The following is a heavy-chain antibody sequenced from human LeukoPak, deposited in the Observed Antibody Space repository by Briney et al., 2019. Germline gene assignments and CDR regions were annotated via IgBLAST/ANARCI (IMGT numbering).Heavy chain of an antibody. Sequence: PGGSLRLSCAASEFTFSSYAMTWVRQAPGKGLEWVSSISGSGGSTQYADSVQGRFAISRDNAKNTVYLQMNSLGAEDTAVYYCARGIAGAWGFDYWGLGTLVTVSS. D-gene: IGHD6-13*01. CDR1: EFTFSSYA. CDR3: ARGIAGAWGFDY. CDR2: ISGSGGST. J-gene: IGHJ4*02. V-gene: IGHV3-23*01.